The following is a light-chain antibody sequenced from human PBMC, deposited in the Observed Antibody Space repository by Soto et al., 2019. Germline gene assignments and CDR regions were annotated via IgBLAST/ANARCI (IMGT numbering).Light chain of an antibody. CDR1: SSNIGNNY. V-gene: IGLV1-51*02. J-gene: IGLJ3*02. CDR3: GTWDSSLSAGV. CDR2: ENN. Sequence: QPVLTQPPSVSAAPGQKVTISCSGSSSNIGNNYVSWYQHLPGTAPKLLIYENNKRPSGIPDRFSGSKSGTSATLGITGLQTGDEADYYCGTWDSSLSAGVFGGGTKLTVL.